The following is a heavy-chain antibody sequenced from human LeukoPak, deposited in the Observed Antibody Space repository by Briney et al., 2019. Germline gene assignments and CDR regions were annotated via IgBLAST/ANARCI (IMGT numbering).Heavy chain of an antibody. V-gene: IGHV3-23*01. D-gene: IGHD3-22*01. CDR2: IIGIGGST. CDR1: GFTFSSYA. J-gene: IGHJ1*01. Sequence: GGSLRLSCAASGFTFSSYAMGWVRQAPGKGLEWVSAIIGIGGSTYYADSVKGRFTISRDNSKNTLYLQMNSLRAEDTAVYYCAKDGVSYYYDSSGYPEYFQHWGQGTLVTVSS. CDR3: AKDGVSYYYDSSGYPEYFQH.